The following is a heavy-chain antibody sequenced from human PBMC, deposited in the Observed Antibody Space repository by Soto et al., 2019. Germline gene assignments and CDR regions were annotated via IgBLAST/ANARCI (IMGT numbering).Heavy chain of an antibody. CDR1: GGTFSSYA. CDR3: AYSNLVRLVIIPTGWYFDS. J-gene: IGHJ4*02. V-gene: IGHV1-69*01. D-gene: IGHD3-10*01. CDR2: IIPIFGTA. Sequence: QVQLVQSGAEVKKPGSSVKVSCKASGGTFSSYAISWVRQAPGQGLEWMGGIIPIFGTANYAQKFQGRVTMTADESTSTEYMELSSLRYEEMAEYYSAYSNLVRLVIIPTGWYFDSWGQGTLVTVSS.